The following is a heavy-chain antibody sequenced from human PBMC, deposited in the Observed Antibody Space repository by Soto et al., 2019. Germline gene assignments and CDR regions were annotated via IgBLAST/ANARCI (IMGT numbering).Heavy chain of an antibody. J-gene: IGHJ4*02. Sequence: EVQLLESGGGLVQTGGSLRLSCAASGFTFNNYAMTWVRQAPGKGLEWVSAISGGGDTTSYADSVKGRFTVSRDGSKNTLYLQMSSLRAEDPALYYCAKGRGGSGSLTPRVDFWGQGTLVTVSS. V-gene: IGHV3-23*01. D-gene: IGHD3-10*01. CDR3: AKGRGGSGSLTPRVDF. CDR2: ISGGGDTT. CDR1: GFTFNNYA.